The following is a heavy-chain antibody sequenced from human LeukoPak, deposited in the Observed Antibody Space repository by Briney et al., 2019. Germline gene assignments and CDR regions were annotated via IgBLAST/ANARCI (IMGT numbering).Heavy chain of an antibody. J-gene: IGHJ4*02. CDR2: IWYDGSNK. CDR3: ARELRRSYYFDY. Sequence: GGSLRLSCAASGFTFSSYGMHWVRQAPGKGLEWVAVIWYDGSNKYYADSVKGRFTISRDNSKNTLYLQMNSLRAEDTAVYYCARELRRSYYFDYWGQGTLVTVSS. CDR1: GFTFSSYG. V-gene: IGHV3-33*01.